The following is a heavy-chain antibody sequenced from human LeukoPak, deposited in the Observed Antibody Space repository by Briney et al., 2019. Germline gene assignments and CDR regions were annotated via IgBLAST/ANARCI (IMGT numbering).Heavy chain of an antibody. CDR3: ARDRKYRIVGTIQHYFDS. CDR2: INWNGGST. CDR1: GFTFDDYG. J-gene: IGHJ4*02. V-gene: IGHV3-20*04. Sequence: PGGSLRLSCAASGFTFDDYGMSWVRQAPGKGLEWVSSINWNGGSTGYADSVKGRFTISRDNAKNSLYLQMNSLRAEDTALYYCARDRKYRIVGTIQHYFDSWGQGTLVTVSS. D-gene: IGHD1-26*01.